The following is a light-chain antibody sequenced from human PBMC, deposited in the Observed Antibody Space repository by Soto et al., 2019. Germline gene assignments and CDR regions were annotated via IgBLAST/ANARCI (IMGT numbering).Light chain of an antibody. Sequence: DIQLTQSPSFLSASVGDRVTIACRASQGISSYLAWYQQQPGKAPKLLIYAASTLQRGVPSRFSGSGSGTEFTLTISSLQPEEFANYYCQQLNSYPTFGGGTKVEIK. J-gene: IGKJ4*01. CDR2: AAS. CDR1: QGISSY. CDR3: QQLNSYPT. V-gene: IGKV1-9*01.